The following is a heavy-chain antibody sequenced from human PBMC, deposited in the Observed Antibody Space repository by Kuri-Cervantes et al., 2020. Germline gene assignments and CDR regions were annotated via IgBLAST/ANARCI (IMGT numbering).Heavy chain of an antibody. Sequence: SETLSLTCAISGDSVSSNSAAWNWIRQSPSRGLEWLGRTYYRSKWYNDYAVSVKSRITINPDTSKNQFSLQLNSVTPEDTAVYYCARAPKSGRATSNPHFDYWGQGTLVTVSS. CDR2: TYYRSKWYN. D-gene: IGHD5-12*01. J-gene: IGHJ4*02. CDR1: GDSVSSNSAA. CDR3: ARAPKSGRATSNPHFDY. V-gene: IGHV6-1*01.